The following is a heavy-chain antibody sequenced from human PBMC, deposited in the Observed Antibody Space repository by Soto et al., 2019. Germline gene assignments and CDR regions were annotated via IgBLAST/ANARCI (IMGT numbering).Heavy chain of an antibody. CDR2: IYWDDDK. Sequence: QITLKESGPSLVKPTQTLTLTCTFSGFSLTTNGVGVGWIRQSPGEALEWLALIYWDDDKRYSPSLKSRLTNTNDTSKNQLVLTTTNTDSVDTATYYCAYCSYYSSSWVPDYWGQGTLVTVSS. V-gene: IGHV2-5*02. CDR1: GFSLTTNGVG. D-gene: IGHD6-13*01. CDR3: AYCSYYSSSWVPDY. J-gene: IGHJ4*02.